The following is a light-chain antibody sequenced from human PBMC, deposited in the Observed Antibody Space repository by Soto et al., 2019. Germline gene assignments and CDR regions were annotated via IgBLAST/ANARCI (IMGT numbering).Light chain of an antibody. V-gene: IGKV2-30*01. CDR3: MQGTHWPPVT. CDR1: QSLVYRDGNTH. J-gene: IGKJ1*01. Sequence: DVVMTQSPLSLPVTLGQPASISCSSSQSLVYRDGNTHLSWFHQRPGQSPRLLIYKGSNRDSGVPDRFSGSGSGTYFTLQISRVEAEDVGVYYCMQGTHWPPVTFGQGTKVEI. CDR2: KGS.